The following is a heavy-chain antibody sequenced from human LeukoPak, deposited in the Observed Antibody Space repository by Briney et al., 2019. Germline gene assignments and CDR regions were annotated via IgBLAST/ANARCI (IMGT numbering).Heavy chain of an antibody. V-gene: IGHV1-18*01. D-gene: IGHD5-18*01. CDR1: GYTFTSYG. CDR2: ISAYNGNT. CDR3: AYSYGYAVFDP. J-gene: IGHJ5*02. Sequence: GASVKVSCKASGYTFTSYGISWVRQAPGQGLEWMGWISAYNGNTNYAQKLQGRVTMTTDTSTSTAYMELSRLRSDDTAVYYCAYSYGYAVFDPWGQGTLVTVSS.